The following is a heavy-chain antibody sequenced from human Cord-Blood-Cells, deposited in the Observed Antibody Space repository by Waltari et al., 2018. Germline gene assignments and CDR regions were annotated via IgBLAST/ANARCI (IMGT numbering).Heavy chain of an antibody. CDR1: GFTFSSYG. CDR3: ARDRNSGSGSYYY. J-gene: IGHJ4*02. D-gene: IGHD1-26*01. Sequence: QVQLVESGGGVVQPGRSLRLSCAASGFTFSSYGMHWVRQAPGKGREWVAVIWYDGSNKYYADSVKGRFTISRDNSKNTLYLQMNSLRAEDTAVYYCARDRNSGSGSYYYWGQGTLVTVSS. V-gene: IGHV3-33*01. CDR2: IWYDGSNK.